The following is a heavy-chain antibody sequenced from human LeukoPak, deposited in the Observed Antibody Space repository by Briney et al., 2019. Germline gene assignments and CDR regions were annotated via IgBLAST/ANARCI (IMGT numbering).Heavy chain of an antibody. J-gene: IGHJ4*02. CDR1: GYTLTELS. V-gene: IGHV1-24*01. D-gene: IGHD1-7*01. Sequence: ASVKVSCKVSGYTLTELSMHWVRQAPGKGLEWMGGFDPEDDEIIYAQRFQGRVTMTEDASTDTAYMELRSLRSEDTAVYYCATETGNFYFHSWGQGTLVTVSS. CDR2: FDPEDDEI. CDR3: ATETGNFYFHS.